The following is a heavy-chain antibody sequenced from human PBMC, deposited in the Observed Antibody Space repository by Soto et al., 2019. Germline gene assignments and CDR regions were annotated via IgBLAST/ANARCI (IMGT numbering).Heavy chain of an antibody. J-gene: IGHJ4*02. Sequence: ASVKVSCKTSGYTFSAYGISWVRQAPGQGLEWLGWISANNGDKKYAQKLQDRVAMTTDTATSTAYVELRSLRADDTAVYFCARDRARAVYVFRTGYYGFDHWGQGXPVTVSS. CDR1: GYTFSAYG. V-gene: IGHV1-18*04. CDR3: ARDRARAVYVFRTGYYGFDH. D-gene: IGHD3-3*01. CDR2: ISANNGDK.